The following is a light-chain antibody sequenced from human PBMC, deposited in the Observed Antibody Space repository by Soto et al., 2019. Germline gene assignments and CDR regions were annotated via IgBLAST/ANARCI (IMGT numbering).Light chain of an antibody. J-gene: IGKJ1*01. Sequence: DLQMTQSPSSLSPSLGDSVTITCRASRDITDYLAWYHQKPGQVPKRLIYNASTLQSGVQSRFTASGSGTEFTLTIRSLQPDDFATYYCQQYNSYWTFGQGTKVDIK. CDR3: QQYNSYWT. CDR2: NAS. V-gene: IGKV1-27*01. CDR1: RDITDY.